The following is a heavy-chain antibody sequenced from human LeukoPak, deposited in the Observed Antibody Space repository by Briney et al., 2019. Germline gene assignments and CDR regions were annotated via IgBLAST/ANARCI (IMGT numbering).Heavy chain of an antibody. CDR1: GGSISSSSYY. CDR3: ARGGGYIAVAGILEYYFDY. D-gene: IGHD6-19*01. V-gene: IGHV4-39*07. J-gene: IGHJ4*02. CDR2: IYYSGST. Sequence: SETLSLTCTVSGGSISSSSYYWGWIRQPPGKGLEWIGSIYYSGSTYYNPSLKSRVTISVDTSKNQFSLKLSSVTAADTAVYYCARGGGYIAVAGILEYYFDYWGQGTLVTVSS.